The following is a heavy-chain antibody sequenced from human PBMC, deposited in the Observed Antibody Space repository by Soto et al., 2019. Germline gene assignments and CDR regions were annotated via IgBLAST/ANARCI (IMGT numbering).Heavy chain of an antibody. CDR2: ISYDGSNK. D-gene: IGHD6-19*01. CDR3: ARSRSSGWYAPFDS. CDR1: GFTFSSYA. V-gene: IGHV3-30-3*01. Sequence: QVQLVESGGGVVQPGRSLRLSCAASGFTFSSYAMHWVRQAPGKGLEWVAVISYDGSNKYYADSVKGRFTISRDNSKNKLYRQMNSLRAEDTAVYYCARSRSSGWYAPFDSWGQGTLVTVSS. J-gene: IGHJ4*02.